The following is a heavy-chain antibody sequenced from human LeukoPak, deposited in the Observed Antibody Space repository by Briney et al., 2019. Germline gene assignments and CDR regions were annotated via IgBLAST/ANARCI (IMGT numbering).Heavy chain of an antibody. CDR3: AREEYGGVYFDY. CDR2: ISYDASNK. Sequence: GGSLRLSCAASGFTFSSYAMHWVRQAPGKGLAWVAVISYDASNKYYTDSVKGRFTISRDNSKNMLYLQMDSLRVEDTAVYHCAREEYGGVYFDYWGQGTLVTVSS. D-gene: IGHD4-23*01. V-gene: IGHV3-30-3*01. CDR1: GFTFSSYA. J-gene: IGHJ4*02.